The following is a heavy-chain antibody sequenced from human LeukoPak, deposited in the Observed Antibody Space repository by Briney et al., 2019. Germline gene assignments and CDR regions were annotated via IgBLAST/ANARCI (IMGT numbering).Heavy chain of an antibody. CDR2: IYPGDSDT. J-gene: IGHJ4*02. CDR1: GYTFTSYW. CDR3: ARHMGYGDHYYFDY. D-gene: IGHD4-17*01. Sequence: GESLKISCEGSGYTFTSYWIGWVRQMPGKGLEWMGIIYPGDSDTTYSPSFQGQVTITADKSISTAYLQWSSLKASDTAMYYCARHMGYGDHYYFDYWGQGTLVTVSS. V-gene: IGHV5-51*01.